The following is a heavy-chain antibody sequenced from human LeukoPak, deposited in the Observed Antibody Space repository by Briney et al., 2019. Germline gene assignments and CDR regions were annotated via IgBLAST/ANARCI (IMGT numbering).Heavy chain of an antibody. V-gene: IGHV3-30-3*01. CDR3: AREWGNSGFDY. CDR1: GFIFSSYA. CDR2: ISYDGNDK. Sequence: PGGSLRLSCSVSGFIFSSYAMHWVRQAPGKGLEWVAVISYDGNDKYYADSVKGRFTISRGSSENTLFLQMSSLRIEDTAVYYCAREWGNSGFDYWGQGTLVTVSS. J-gene: IGHJ4*02. D-gene: IGHD6-25*01.